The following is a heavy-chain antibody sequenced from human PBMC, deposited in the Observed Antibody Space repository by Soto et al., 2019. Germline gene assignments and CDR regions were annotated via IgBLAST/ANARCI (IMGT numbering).Heavy chain of an antibody. V-gene: IGHV1-18*01. Sequence: ASVNLSCKASGYTFTSYGISWVRHAPGQGLEWMGWISAYNGNTNYAQKLQGRVTMTTDTSTSTSYMELRSLRSDDTAVYYCARAIYSSSWYPPTWFVPWGPRTLLTVST. CDR2: ISAYNGNT. J-gene: IGHJ5*02. CDR3: ARAIYSSSWYPPTWFVP. CDR1: GYTFTSYG. D-gene: IGHD6-13*01.